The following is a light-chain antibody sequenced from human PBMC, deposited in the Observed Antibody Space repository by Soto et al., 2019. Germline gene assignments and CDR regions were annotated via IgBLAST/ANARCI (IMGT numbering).Light chain of an antibody. J-gene: IGLJ1*01. V-gene: IGLV2-8*01. CDR1: SSDVGGYKY. CDR3: SSYAGSNNLYV. CDR2: EVS. Sequence: ALTQPPSASGSPGQSVTISCTGTSSDVGGYKYVSWYQQHPGKAPKVMIYEVSKRPSGVPDRFSGSKSGNTASLTVSGLQAEDEADYFCSSYAGSNNLYVFGTGTKLTVL.